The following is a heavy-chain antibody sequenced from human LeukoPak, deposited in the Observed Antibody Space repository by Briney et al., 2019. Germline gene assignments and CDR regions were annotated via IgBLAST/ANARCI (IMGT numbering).Heavy chain of an antibody. CDR3: ARGSYRPDY. J-gene: IGHJ4*02. D-gene: IGHD1-26*01. Sequence: GESLRLSCAASGFTFSSYEMNWVRQAPGKGLEWVSYISSSGSTIYYADSVKGRFAISRDNAKNSLYLQMNSLRAEDTAVYYCARGSYRPDYWGQGTLVTVSS. V-gene: IGHV3-48*03. CDR2: ISSSGSTI. CDR1: GFTFSSYE.